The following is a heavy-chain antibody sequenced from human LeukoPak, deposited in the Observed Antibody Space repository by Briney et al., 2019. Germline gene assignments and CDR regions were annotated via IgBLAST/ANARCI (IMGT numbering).Heavy chain of an antibody. CDR3: ARAARTLAAPRN. J-gene: IGHJ4*02. V-gene: IGHV3-21*01. D-gene: IGHD6-6*01. CDR1: GFTFSSYS. CDR2: ISSSSSYI. Sequence: PGGSLRLSCAASGFTFSSYSMNWVRQAPGKGLEWVSSISSSSSYIYYADSVKGRFTISRDNAKNSLYLQMNSLRAEDTAVYYCARAARTLAAPRNWGQGTLVTVSS.